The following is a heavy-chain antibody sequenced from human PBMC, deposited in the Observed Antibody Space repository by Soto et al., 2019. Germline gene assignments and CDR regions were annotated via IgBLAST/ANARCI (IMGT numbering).Heavy chain of an antibody. V-gene: IGHV2-5*02. Sequence: QITLKESGPTLVKPTQTLTLTCTFSGFSLSTSGVGVGWIRQPPGKALEWLALIYWDDDKRYSPSLKSRLTIPKDTSKTQRVLTMTNRDPVDTATYYCAHRRRESRDGTGFDYWGPGTLVTVSS. CDR3: AHRRRESRDGTGFDY. D-gene: IGHD1-1*01. J-gene: IGHJ4*02. CDR2: IYWDDDK. CDR1: GFSLSTSGVG.